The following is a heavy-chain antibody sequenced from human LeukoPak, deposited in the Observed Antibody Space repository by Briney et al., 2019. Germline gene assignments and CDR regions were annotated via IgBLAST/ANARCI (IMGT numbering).Heavy chain of an antibody. CDR1: GFTFSSYS. D-gene: IGHD3-22*01. Sequence: GGSLRLSCAASGFTFSSYSMNWVRQAPGKGLEWVSSISSSSSYIYYADSVKGRFTISRDNAKNSLYLQVNSLRAEDTAVYYCASSYGGYYDSSGYYRGAPIDYWGQGTLVTVSS. CDR3: ASSYGGYYDSSGYYRGAPIDY. V-gene: IGHV3-21*01. CDR2: ISSSSSYI. J-gene: IGHJ4*02.